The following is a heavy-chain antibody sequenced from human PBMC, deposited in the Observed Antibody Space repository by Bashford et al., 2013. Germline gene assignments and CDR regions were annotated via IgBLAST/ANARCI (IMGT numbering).Heavy chain of an antibody. CDR2: IYYSGNT. CDR3: ARHAVNYHCSGGHCYSDWFDP. CDR1: GGSIRRSSDYY. V-gene: IGHV4-39*01. D-gene: IGHD2-15*01. Sequence: SETLSLTCTVSGGSIRRSSDYYWGWIRQPPGKGLEWIGSIYYSGNTFYNVALKSRVSISVDTSKNELALTLTSVTAADTAVYYCARHAVNYHCSGGHCYSDWFDPWGQGALVTVSS. J-gene: IGHJ5*02.